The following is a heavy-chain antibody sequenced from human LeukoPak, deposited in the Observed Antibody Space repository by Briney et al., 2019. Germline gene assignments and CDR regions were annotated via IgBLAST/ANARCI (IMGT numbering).Heavy chain of an antibody. CDR1: GGSLSGYY. V-gene: IGHV4-34*01. CDR3: ARVPYYYYYYMDV. CDR2: INHSGST. Sequence: SETLSLTCAVYGGSLSGYYWSWIRQPPGKGLEWIGEINHSGSTNYNPSLKSRVTISVDTSKNQFSLRLSSVTAANTAVYYCARVPYYYYYYMDVWGKGTTVTVSS. J-gene: IGHJ6*03.